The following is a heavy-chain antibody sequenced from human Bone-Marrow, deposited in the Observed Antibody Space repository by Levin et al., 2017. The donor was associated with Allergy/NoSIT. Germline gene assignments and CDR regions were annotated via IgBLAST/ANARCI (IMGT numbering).Heavy chain of an antibody. V-gene: IGHV4-30-4*01. J-gene: IGHJ5*02. CDR1: GGSLRSGDYH. CDR2: ISYTGTT. Sequence: PSETLSLTCTVSGGSLRSGDYHWSWVRLPPGKGLEWIGSISYTGTTHYNSSLRSRLSISLDTSKAQFSLQLTSVTAADTAVSYCARGVVGWFGESSPWFDPWGQGAQVTVSS. D-gene: IGHD3-10*01. CDR3: ARGVVGWFGESSPWFDP.